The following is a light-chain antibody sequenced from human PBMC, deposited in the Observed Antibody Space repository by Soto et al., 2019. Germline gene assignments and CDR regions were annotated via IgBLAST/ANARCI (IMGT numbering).Light chain of an antibody. CDR2: KAS. CDR3: QQYSPYSART. Sequence: DSQMSQSPSTLSASVRNRVTVTCRASQNIGSGEAWYQQKPGKAPNLLIYKASTLENGVPSRFSGTGSGTEFTLTISSLQPDDFATYYRQQYSPYSARTFGQGTKVEVK. CDR1: QNIGSG. J-gene: IGKJ1*01. V-gene: IGKV1-5*03.